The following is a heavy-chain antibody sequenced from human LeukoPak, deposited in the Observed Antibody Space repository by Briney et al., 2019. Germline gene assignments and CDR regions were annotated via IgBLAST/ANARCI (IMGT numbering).Heavy chain of an antibody. D-gene: IGHD3-22*01. CDR3: VKEHYYIDSRGPYDY. Sequence: GGSLRLSCAASGFTFSNYNMNWVRQAPGKGLEWVSGISWNSKNIGYADSVKGRFTISRDNAKNSVYLQMNSLRAEDTAFYYCVKEHYYIDSRGPYDYWGQGTLVTVSS. J-gene: IGHJ4*02. CDR2: ISWNSKNI. CDR1: GFTFSNYN. V-gene: IGHV3-9*01.